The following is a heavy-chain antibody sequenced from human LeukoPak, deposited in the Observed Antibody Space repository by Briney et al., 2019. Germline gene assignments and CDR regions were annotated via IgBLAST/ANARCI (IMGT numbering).Heavy chain of an antibody. Sequence: SVKVSCKASGGTFSSYAISWVRQAPGQGLEWMGRIIPILGIANYAQKFQGRVTITADKSTSTAYMELSSLRSEDTAVYYCARDPERRVTYYYYYGMDVWGQGTTVTVSS. V-gene: IGHV1-69*04. J-gene: IGHJ6*02. CDR1: GGTFSSYA. CDR2: IIPILGIA. D-gene: IGHD1-1*01. CDR3: ARDPERRVTYYYYYGMDV.